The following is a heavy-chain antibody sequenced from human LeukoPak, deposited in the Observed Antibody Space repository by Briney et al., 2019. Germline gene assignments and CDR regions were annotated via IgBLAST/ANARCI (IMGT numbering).Heavy chain of an antibody. Sequence: PSETLSLTCTVSGGSISSYYWSWIRQPAGKGLEWIGRIYTSGNTNYNPSLKSRVTMSVDTSKNQFSLKLSSVTAADTAVYYCARDAGREYSSSSEGYYFDYWGQGTLVTVSS. D-gene: IGHD6-6*01. CDR1: GGSISSYY. CDR3: ARDAGREYSSSSEGYYFDY. J-gene: IGHJ4*02. CDR2: IYTSGNT. V-gene: IGHV4-4*07.